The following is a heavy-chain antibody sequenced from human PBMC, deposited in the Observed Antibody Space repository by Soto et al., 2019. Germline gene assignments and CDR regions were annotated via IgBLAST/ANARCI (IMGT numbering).Heavy chain of an antibody. CDR3: ARPAGYYYYYGMDV. Sequence: SHQISCKNSNYSVTSYWIGWLPWVRGKGWGWMRSIYPRDTDATYRPSCQDQVTLPAAKSISTAYLQWSSRKVSDTAMYYCARPAGYYYYYGMDVWGQGTTVTVSS. J-gene: IGHJ6*02. CDR1: NYSVTSYW. CDR2: IYPRDTDA. D-gene: IGHD6-13*01. V-gene: IGHV5-51*01.